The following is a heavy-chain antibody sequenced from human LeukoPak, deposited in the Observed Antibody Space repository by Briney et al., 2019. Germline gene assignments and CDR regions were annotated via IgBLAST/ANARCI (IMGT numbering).Heavy chain of an antibody. V-gene: IGHV3-30*02. CDR1: GLTFSSYG. CDR2: IWYDGSNK. CDR3: AKSYSYGYDY. J-gene: IGHJ4*02. D-gene: IGHD5-18*01. Sequence: GGSLRLSCVASGLTFSSYGMHWVRQAPGKGLEWVAFIWYDGSNKYYADSVKGRFTISRDNSKNTLYLQMNSLRAEDTAVYYCAKSYSYGYDYWGQGTLVTVSS.